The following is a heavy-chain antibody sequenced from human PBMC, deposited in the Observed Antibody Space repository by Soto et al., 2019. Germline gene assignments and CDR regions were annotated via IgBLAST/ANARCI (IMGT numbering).Heavy chain of an antibody. D-gene: IGHD3-3*01. J-gene: IGHJ3*02. CDR2: IYYIGNI. CDR3: ASGGFFGVADDAFDI. Sequence: PSETLSLTCTVSGDSISSYYWSWIRQPPGKGLEYIGYIYYIGNINYNPSLKSRVTISADTSKNQVSLKLNFVTAADTAVYYCASGGFFGVADDAFDIWGQGTMVTV. V-gene: IGHV4-59*01. CDR1: GDSISSYY.